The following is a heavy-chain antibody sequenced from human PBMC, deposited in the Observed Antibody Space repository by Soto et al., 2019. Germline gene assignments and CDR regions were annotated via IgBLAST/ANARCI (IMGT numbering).Heavy chain of an antibody. V-gene: IGHV3-30*03. Sequence: GGSLRLSXAASGFTFSSYGMHWVRQAPGKGLEWVAVISYDGSNKYYADSVKGRSTISRDTSKSTLYLQMTSLRPDDTAVYYCATGANFYYDTSRYWGQGTLVTV. CDR3: ATGANFYYDTSRY. J-gene: IGHJ4*02. CDR2: ISYDGSNK. CDR1: GFTFSSYG. D-gene: IGHD3-22*01.